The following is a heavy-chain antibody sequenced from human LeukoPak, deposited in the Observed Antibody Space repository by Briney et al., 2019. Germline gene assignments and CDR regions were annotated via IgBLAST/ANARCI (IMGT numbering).Heavy chain of an antibody. CDR2: INWNGGST. D-gene: IGHD5-18*01. J-gene: IGHJ4*02. CDR3: ATTSRGYSYTDDY. Sequence: PGGSLRLSCAASGFTFDDYGMSWVRQAPGKGLEWVSGINWNGGSTGYADSVKGRFTISRDNAKNSLYLQMNSLRAEDTAVYYCATTSRGYSYTDDYWGQGTLVTVSS. CDR1: GFTFDDYG. V-gene: IGHV3-20*04.